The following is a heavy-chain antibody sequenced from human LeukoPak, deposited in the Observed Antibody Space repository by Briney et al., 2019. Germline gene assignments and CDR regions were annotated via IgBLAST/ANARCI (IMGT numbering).Heavy chain of an antibody. J-gene: IGHJ4*02. D-gene: IGHD5-18*01. CDR1: GFTFGSFA. CDR3: GKTTAGYSSGQKPAWPVDY. Sequence: GGSLRLSCEASGFTFGSFAMYWVRQAPGKGLDWIAGIFGSGGSPHYADSVKGRFTISRDNSKNTVYLQINSLRAEDTAVYYCGKTTAGYSSGQKPAWPVDYWGQGTMVTVSS. V-gene: IGHV3-23*01. CDR2: IFGSGGSP.